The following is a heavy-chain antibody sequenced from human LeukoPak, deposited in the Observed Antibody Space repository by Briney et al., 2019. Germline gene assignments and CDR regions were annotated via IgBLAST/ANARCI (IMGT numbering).Heavy chain of an antibody. CDR1: GGTFSSYA. CDR3: ARDGFSIAAAGVYYYYMDV. D-gene: IGHD6-13*01. J-gene: IGHJ6*03. Sequence: SVKVSCRASGGTFSSYAISWVRQAPGQGLEWMGRIIPIFGTANYAQKFQGRVTITTDESTSTAYMELSSLRSEDTAVYYCARDGFSIAAAGVYYYYMDVWGKGTTVTVSS. V-gene: IGHV1-69*05. CDR2: IIPIFGTA.